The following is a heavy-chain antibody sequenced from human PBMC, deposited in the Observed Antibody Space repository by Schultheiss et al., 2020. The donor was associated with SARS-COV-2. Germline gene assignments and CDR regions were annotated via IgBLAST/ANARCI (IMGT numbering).Heavy chain of an antibody. J-gene: IGHJ4*02. V-gene: IGHV4-61*01. CDR3: ARVERFLEWLSFDY. Sequence: SETLSLTCTVSGGSVSSGSYYWSWIRQPPGKGLEWIGYIYYSGSTNYNPSLKSRVTISVDTSKNQFSLKLSSVTAADTAVYYCARVERFLEWLSFDYWGQGTLVTVSS. CDR1: GGSVSSGSYY. CDR2: IYYSGST. D-gene: IGHD3-3*01.